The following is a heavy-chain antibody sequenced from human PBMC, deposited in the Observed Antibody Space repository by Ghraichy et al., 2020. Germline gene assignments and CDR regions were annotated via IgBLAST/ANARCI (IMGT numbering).Heavy chain of an antibody. V-gene: IGHV3-9*01. CDR1: GFTFHDHA. J-gene: IGHJ3*02. Sequence: GGSLRLSCAASGFTFHDHAMHWLRQAPGKGLEWVSGITWSMTTISYADSVKGRFTISRDNAKKALYLQMNSLRAEDTAMYYCAKDVSDFDAFDMWGQGTMVTVSS. CDR3: AKDVSDFDAFDM. D-gene: IGHD3/OR15-3a*01. CDR2: ITWSMTTI.